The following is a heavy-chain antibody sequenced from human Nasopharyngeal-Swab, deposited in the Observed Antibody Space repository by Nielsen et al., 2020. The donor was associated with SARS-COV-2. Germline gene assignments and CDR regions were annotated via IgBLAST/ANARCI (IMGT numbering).Heavy chain of an antibody. CDR3: VRSSSWYYVDY. CDR2: IYYNGNT. Sequence: SELLSLTSIVSGHTISYTTFYWVWIRQPPGKWLEWIGSIYYNGNTYQNPSLKSRLTISVDKSKNQFSLQLSSVTAADTAVYYCVRSSSWYYVDYWAQGTQVTVSS. CDR1: GHTISYTTFY. D-gene: IGHD6-13*01. V-gene: IGHV4-39*01. J-gene: IGHJ4*02.